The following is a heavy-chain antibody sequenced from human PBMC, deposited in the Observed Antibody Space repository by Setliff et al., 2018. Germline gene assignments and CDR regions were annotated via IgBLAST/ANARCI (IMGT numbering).Heavy chain of an antibody. CDR2: IYYTGST. CDR1: GVSISSHY. CDR3: ARLRKSTPHWYFDL. J-gene: IGHJ2*01. Sequence: SETLSLTCTVPGVSISSHYWSWVRQPPGKGLECIGDIYYTGSTKYNPSLWSRLTMSIDTSKKQFSLRLTSVSAADTAVYYCARLRKSTPHWYFDLWGRGTLVTVSS. V-gene: IGHV4-59*11.